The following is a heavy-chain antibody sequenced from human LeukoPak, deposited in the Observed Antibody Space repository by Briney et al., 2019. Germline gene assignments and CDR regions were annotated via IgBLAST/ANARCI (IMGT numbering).Heavy chain of an antibody. V-gene: IGHV1-24*01. CDR2: FDPEDGET. J-gene: IGHJ4*02. CDR3: ATGTHYDLLPF. CDR1: GYTLTELS. Sequence: GASVKVSCKVSGYTLTELSMHWVRQAPGKGLEWMGGFDPEDGETIYAQKFQRRVTMTEHTSTDTAYMELSSLRSEDTALYYCATGTHYDLLPFWGQGTLVTVSS. D-gene: IGHD3-9*01.